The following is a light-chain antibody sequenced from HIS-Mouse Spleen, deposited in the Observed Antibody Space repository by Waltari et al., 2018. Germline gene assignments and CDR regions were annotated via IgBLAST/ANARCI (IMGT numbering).Light chain of an antibody. J-gene: IGLJ2*01. CDR3: SSYTSSSFNVV. CDR2: DVS. Sequence: QSALTQPASVSGSPGQSITLSCTGPRRYVGGYNYVSWYQQHPGKAPKLMIYDVSNRPSGVSNRFSGSKSGNTASLTISGLQAEDEADYYCSSYTSSSFNVVFGGGTKLTVL. V-gene: IGLV2-14*03. CDR1: RRYVGGYNY.